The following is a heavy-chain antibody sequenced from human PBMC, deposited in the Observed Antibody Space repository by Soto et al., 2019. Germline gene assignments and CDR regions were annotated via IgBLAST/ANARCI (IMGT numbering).Heavy chain of an antibody. CDR1: GGTFSSYA. V-gene: IGHV1-69*01. CDR2: IIPIFGTA. CDR3: ARDKVGYYDSSGCYRVSVPPDYYYGMDV. D-gene: IGHD3-22*01. J-gene: IGHJ6*02. Sequence: QVQLVQSGAEVKKPGSSVKVSCKASGGTFSSYAISWVRQAPGQGLEWMGGIIPIFGTANYAQKFQGRVTITADESTSTAYMELSSLRSEDTAVYYCARDKVGYYDSSGCYRVSVPPDYYYGMDVWGQGTTVTVSS.